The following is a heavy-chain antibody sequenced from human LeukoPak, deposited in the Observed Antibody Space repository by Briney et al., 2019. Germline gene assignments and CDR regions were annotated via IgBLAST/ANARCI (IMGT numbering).Heavy chain of an antibody. CDR1: GYTFTGYY. V-gene: IGHV1-2*02. Sequence: ASVKVSCKASGYTFTGYYVHWVRQAPGQGLEWMGWINPNSGGTNYAQKFQGRVTMTRDTSISTAYMELSRLRSDDTAVYYCARVMSATWVVSFDYWGQGTLVTVSS. CDR2: INPNSGGT. CDR3: ARVMSATWVVSFDY. D-gene: IGHD5-12*01. J-gene: IGHJ4*02.